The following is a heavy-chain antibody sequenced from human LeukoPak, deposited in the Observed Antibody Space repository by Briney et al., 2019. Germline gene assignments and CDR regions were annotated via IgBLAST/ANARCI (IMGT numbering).Heavy chain of an antibody. CDR1: GYTFTSYG. CDR3: ARDALVGATGNWFDP. J-gene: IGHJ5*02. D-gene: IGHD1-26*01. Sequence: ASVKVSCKASGYTFTSYGISWVRQAPGQGLEWMGWISAYNGDTNYAQKLQGRVTMTTDTSTSTAYMELRSLRSDDTAVYYCARDALVGATGNWFDPWGQRTLVTVSS. CDR2: ISAYNGDT. V-gene: IGHV1-18*01.